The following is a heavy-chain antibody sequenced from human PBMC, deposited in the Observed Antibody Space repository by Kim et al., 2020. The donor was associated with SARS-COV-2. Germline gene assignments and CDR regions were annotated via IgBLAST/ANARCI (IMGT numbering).Heavy chain of an antibody. J-gene: IGHJ5*02. V-gene: IGHV4-31*03. CDR2: LYYSGST. CDR1: GVPISSGGYY. Sequence: SETLSLTCTVSGVPISSGGYYWSWIRQHPGKGLEWLGYLYYSGSTYSNPSLKRRVTISVDTSKNQFSLKLSSVTAAHTSVYYCARNIGITMIVVVTGWFDPGGQGTLVTVSS. D-gene: IGHD3-22*01. CDR3: ARNIGITMIVVVTGWFDP.